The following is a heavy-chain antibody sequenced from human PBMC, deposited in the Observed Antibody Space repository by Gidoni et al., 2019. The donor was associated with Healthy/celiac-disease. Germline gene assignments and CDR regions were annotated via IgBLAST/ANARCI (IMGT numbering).Heavy chain of an antibody. D-gene: IGHD5-18*01. CDR3: ARDLGHSYGQYVFDY. Sequence: QVQLVQSGAEVKKPGSSVKVAGKASGGTFSSYAISWVRQAPGQGLEWMGGIIPIFGTANYAQKFQGRVTITADESTSTAYMELSSLRSEDTAVYYCARDLGHSYGQYVFDYWGQGTLVTVSS. CDR2: IIPIFGTA. V-gene: IGHV1-69*01. CDR1: GGTFSSYA. J-gene: IGHJ4*02.